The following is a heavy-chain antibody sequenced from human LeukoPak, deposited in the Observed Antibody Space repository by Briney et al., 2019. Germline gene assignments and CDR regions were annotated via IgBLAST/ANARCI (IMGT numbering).Heavy chain of an antibody. V-gene: IGHV1-18*01. Sequence: GASVKASCKTSGYKFNVYDILWVRQAPGHGLDYVGWISTYTGRANYARKFQGRVSIITDTSTSTAYLELTNLTSSDTGLYYCARADGTNSGTNAFDVWGLGTMVTVAS. CDR2: ISTYTGRA. CDR1: GYKFNVYD. D-gene: IGHD4-23*01. CDR3: ARADGTNSGTNAFDV. J-gene: IGHJ3*01.